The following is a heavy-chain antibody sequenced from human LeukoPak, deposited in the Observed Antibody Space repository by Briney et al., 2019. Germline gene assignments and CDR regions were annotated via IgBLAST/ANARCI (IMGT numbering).Heavy chain of an antibody. CDR2: INEDGSRK. J-gene: IGHJ3*02. CDR3: ARDNSRGAFDI. Sequence: GGSLRLSCVGSGFTFSNYWINWVRQAPGKGLEWVGNINEDGSRKNYADSVKGRFTISRDNSKNTLYLQMNSLRGEDTAVYFCARDNSRGAFDIWGQGTMVTVSS. D-gene: IGHD2/OR15-2a*01. V-gene: IGHV3-7*01. CDR1: GFTFSNYW.